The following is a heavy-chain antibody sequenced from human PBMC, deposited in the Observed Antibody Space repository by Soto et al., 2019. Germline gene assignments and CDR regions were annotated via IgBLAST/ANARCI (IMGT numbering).Heavy chain of an antibody. V-gene: IGHV1-2*04. D-gene: IGHD3-22*01. J-gene: IGHJ4*02. CDR3: ARAPDSSGYFDY. CDR1: GYTFTGYY. Sequence: ASVKVSCKASGYTFTGYYVQWVRQAPGQGLEWMGWINPNSGGTSYAQRFQGWVTMTRDTSITTAYMELSRLKSDDTAVYYCARAPDSSGYFDYWGQGTLVTVSS. CDR2: INPNSGGT.